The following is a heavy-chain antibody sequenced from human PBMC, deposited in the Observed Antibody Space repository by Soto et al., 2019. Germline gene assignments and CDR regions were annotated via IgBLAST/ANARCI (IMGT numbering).Heavy chain of an antibody. CDR3: QKGNTSGWYFFDY. D-gene: IGHD6-19*01. Sequence: EVQVWESGGGLVQPGGSLRLSCEASGFTCSDCAMSWDRQAPCKGLAWVSGIIGTGSSTFYADSVKDQFTISRDNSKNTVYLQMTSLSAEDTAVYYCQKGNTSGWYFFDYWGQGTLVTVSS. CDR2: IIGTGSST. J-gene: IGHJ4*02. CDR1: GFTCSDCA. V-gene: IGHV3-23*01.